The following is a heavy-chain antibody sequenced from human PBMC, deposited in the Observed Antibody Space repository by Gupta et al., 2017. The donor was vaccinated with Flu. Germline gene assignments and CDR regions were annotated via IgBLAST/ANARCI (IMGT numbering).Heavy chain of an antibody. J-gene: IGHJ4*02. D-gene: IGHD5-18*01. CDR1: GFDFNYYT. V-gene: IGHV3-21*01. CDR3: ARESDTAMVPPDH. CDR2: ISGSSTFI. Sequence: EVHLVESGGGLVEPGGFLRLSCAASGFDFNYYTMNWVRQAPGKGLECVSSISGSSTFIYYADSGKGRFTVSRDNAKNSLDLQMNGLRAEDTAVYFCARESDTAMVPPDHWGQGTLVTVSS.